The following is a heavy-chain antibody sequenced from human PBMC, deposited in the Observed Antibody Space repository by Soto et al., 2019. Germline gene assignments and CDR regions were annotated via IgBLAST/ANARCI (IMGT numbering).Heavy chain of an antibody. D-gene: IGHD3-10*01. V-gene: IGHV4-30-4*01. CDR2: IYYSGST. CDR3: ARLRKVVRGVNWFDP. Sequence: PSETLSLTCTVSGGSIVSGDYCCVWIRQPPGRGLEWIGYIYYSGSTYYNPSLKSRVTISVDTSKNQFSLKLSSVTAADTAVYYCARLRKVVRGVNWFDPWGQGTLVTVSS. J-gene: IGHJ5*02. CDR1: GGSIVSGDYC.